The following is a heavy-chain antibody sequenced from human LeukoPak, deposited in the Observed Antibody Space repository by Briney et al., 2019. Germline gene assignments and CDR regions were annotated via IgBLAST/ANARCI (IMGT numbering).Heavy chain of an antibody. V-gene: IGHV4-4*02. Sequence: PSETLSLTCAVSGGSISSSNWWCWVRQPPGKGLEWIGEIYHSGSTNYNPSLKSRVTISVDKSKNQFSLKLSSVTAADTAVYYCAREIRQEVYSSSWYVDPWGQGTLVTVSS. CDR1: GGSISSSNW. CDR3: AREIRQEVYSSSWYVDP. CDR2: IYHSGST. J-gene: IGHJ5*02. D-gene: IGHD6-13*01.